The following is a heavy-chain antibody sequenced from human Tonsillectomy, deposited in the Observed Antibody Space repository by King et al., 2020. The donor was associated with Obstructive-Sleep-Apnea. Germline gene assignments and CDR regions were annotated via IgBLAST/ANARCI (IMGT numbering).Heavy chain of an antibody. J-gene: IGHJ4*02. CDR3: AKWRWLQSEFEN. CDR2: INQDGSEE. CDR1: GFTFSTYW. D-gene: IGHD5-24*01. V-gene: IGHV3-7*01. Sequence: VQLVESGGGLVQPGGSLRLSCAASGFTFSTYWMAWVRQAPGKGLEFVSNINQDGSEEEYVYSVKGRFTISSDNAKNSLYLQMNSLRAEDTAVYYCAKWRWLQSEFENWGQGTLVTVSS.